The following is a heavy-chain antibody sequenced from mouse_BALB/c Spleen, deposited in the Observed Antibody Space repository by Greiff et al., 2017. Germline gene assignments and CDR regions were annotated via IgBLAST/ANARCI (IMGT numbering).Heavy chain of an antibody. V-gene: IGHV1S29*02. CDR1: GYTFTDYN. D-gene: IGHD1-1*01. Sequence: VQLKQSGPELVKPGASVKISCKASGYTFTDYNMHWVKQSHGKSLEWIGYIYPYNGGTGYNQKFKSKATLTVDNSSSTAYMELRSLTSEDSAVYYCAKDYYYGSSYYFDYWGQGTTLTVSS. CDR2: IYPYNGGT. CDR3: AKDYYYGSSYYFDY. J-gene: IGHJ2*01.